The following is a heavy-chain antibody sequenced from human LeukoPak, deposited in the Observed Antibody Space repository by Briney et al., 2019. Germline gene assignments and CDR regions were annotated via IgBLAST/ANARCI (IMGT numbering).Heavy chain of an antibody. Sequence: SETLSLTCAAYGGSFGGYYWSWIRQPPGEGLEWIGEILHTGTTNYNPSLKSRVTLAVDTSKRQISLNLDSVTAADTAVYYCAKRVAPAALGLWGQGSLVTVSS. V-gene: IGHV4-34*12. D-gene: IGHD2-2*01. CDR3: AKRVAPAALGL. J-gene: IGHJ4*02. CDR2: ILHTGTT. CDR1: GGSFGGYY.